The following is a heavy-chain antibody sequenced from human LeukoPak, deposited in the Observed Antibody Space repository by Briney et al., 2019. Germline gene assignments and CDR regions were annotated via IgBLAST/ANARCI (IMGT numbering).Heavy chain of an antibody. D-gene: IGHD2-2*02. CDR3: ARDRLGYCSSTSCYTPICWFDP. Sequence: SETLSLTCTVSGGSISSSSYYWGWNRQPPGKGLEWIGSIYYSGSTYYNPSLKSRVTISVDTSKNQFSLKLSSVTAADTAVYYCARDRLGYCSSTSCYTPICWFDPWGQGTLVTVSS. CDR2: IYYSGST. V-gene: IGHV4-39*07. CDR1: GGSISSSSYY. J-gene: IGHJ5*02.